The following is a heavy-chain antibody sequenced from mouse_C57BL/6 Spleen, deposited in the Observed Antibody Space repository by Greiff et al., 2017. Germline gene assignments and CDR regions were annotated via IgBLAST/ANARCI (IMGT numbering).Heavy chain of an antibody. CDR2: IDPSDSYT. CDR3: ARSEAAQATRDY. CDR1: GYTFTSYW. J-gene: IGHJ2*01. D-gene: IGHD3-2*02. Sequence: QVQLQQPGAELVMPGASVKLSCKASGYTFTSYWMHWVKQRPGQGLEWIGEIDPSDSYTNYNQKFKGKSTLTVDKSSSTAYMQLSSLTSEDSAVYYCARSEAAQATRDYWGQGTTLTVSS. V-gene: IGHV1-69*01.